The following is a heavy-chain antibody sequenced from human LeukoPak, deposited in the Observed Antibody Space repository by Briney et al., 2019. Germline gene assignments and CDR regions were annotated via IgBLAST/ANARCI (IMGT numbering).Heavy chain of an antibody. CDR3: ARSAGGYDAFDI. CDR2: IIPIFGTA. CDR1: GGTFSSYA. J-gene: IGHJ3*02. D-gene: IGHD2-8*02. V-gene: IGHV1-69*01. Sequence: SVKVSCKASGGTFSSYAISWVRQAPGQGLEWMGGIIPIFGTANYAQKFQGRVTITADESTSTAYMELSSLRSEDTAVYYCARSAGGYDAFDIWGQGTMVTVSS.